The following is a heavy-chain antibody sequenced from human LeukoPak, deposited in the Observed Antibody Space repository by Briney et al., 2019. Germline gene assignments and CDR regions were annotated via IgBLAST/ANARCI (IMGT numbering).Heavy chain of an antibody. D-gene: IGHD3-16*01. CDR1: GFTFNTYW. J-gene: IGHJ4*02. Sequence: GVLRLSCAASGFTFNTYWMSWVRQAPGKGLEWVANIKEDGTEKYYVDSVKGRFIISRDNAERSMHLQMNSLRAEDTAVYYCIRGGFSLDYWGQGTLVTVSS. V-gene: IGHV3-7*01. CDR3: IRGGFSLDY. CDR2: IKEDGTEK.